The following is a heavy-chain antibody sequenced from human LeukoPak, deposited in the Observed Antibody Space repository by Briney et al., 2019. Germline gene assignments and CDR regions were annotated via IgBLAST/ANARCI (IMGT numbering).Heavy chain of an antibody. V-gene: IGHV4-38-2*01. CDR2: IYHSGST. CDR1: GYSISSGYY. D-gene: IGHD3-22*01. CDR3: ARSTYYYDSSGYYYLGPIDY. Sequence: ASETLSLTCAVSGYSISSGYYWGWIRQPPGKGLEWIGSIYHSGSTYYNPSLKSRVTISVDTSKNQFSLKLGSVTAADTAVYYCARSTYYYDSSGYYYLGPIDYWGQGTLVTVSS. J-gene: IGHJ4*02.